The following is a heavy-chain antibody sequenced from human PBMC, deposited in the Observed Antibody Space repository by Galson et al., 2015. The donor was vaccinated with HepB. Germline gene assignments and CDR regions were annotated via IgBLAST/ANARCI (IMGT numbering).Heavy chain of an antibody. D-gene: IGHD2-15*01. J-gene: IGHJ4*02. V-gene: IGHV3-73*01. Sequence: LRLSCAASGFTFSDSSIHWVRQASGKGLEWVGLIGSKAKNYAAAYAASVKGRFTISRDDSKNTAYLQMNSLETEDTALYYCSRHEDVIDYWGQGTRVTVSS. CDR2: IGSKAKNYAA. CDR1: GFTFSDSS. CDR3: SRHEDVIDY.